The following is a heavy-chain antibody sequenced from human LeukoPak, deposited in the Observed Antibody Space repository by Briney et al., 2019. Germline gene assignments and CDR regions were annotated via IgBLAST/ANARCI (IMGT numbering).Heavy chain of an antibody. J-gene: IGHJ4*02. CDR1: GFSFRNYW. V-gene: IGHV3-7*01. CDR3: ARDGGLHTNFDY. Sequence: GGSLRLSCAASGFSFRNYWMGWVRQAPGKGLEWVANTKPGGSAEYYADSVRGRFSTSRDNANNLLYLQMNSLRAEDTAVYYCARDGGLHTNFDYWGQGTLVTVSS. CDR2: TKPGGSAE. D-gene: IGHD2-15*01.